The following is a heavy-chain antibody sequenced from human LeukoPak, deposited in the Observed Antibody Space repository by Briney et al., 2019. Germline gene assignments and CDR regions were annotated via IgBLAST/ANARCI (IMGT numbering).Heavy chain of an antibody. Sequence: GGSLRLSCAASKFTFSTYGMTWVRQAPGKGLEWVSLIYSDGRTYYADSVKGRCTISRDGSKNTLYLQMNSLRVEDTAVYYCARGLFLSGYLDAFDIWGQGTVVTVSS. V-gene: IGHV3-53*01. CDR1: KFTFSTYG. CDR2: IYSDGRT. CDR3: ARGLFLSGYLDAFDI. J-gene: IGHJ3*02. D-gene: IGHD3-22*01.